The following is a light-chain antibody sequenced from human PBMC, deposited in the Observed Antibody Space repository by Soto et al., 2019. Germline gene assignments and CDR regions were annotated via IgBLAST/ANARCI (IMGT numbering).Light chain of an antibody. CDR2: DTS. Sequence: EIVLTQSPATLSSSPGERVTLSCRASQTVSIKLAWYQHKPGQAPRLLIYDTSNRATGIPARFSGSGSETDFTLTISSLEPEDFAVYYCQQRQSWPRTFGQGTKVDIK. J-gene: IGKJ1*01. CDR3: QQRQSWPRT. CDR1: QTVSIK. V-gene: IGKV3-11*01.